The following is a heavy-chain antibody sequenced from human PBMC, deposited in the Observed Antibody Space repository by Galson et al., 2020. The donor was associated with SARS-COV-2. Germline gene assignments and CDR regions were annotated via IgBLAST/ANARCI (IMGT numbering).Heavy chain of an antibody. CDR3: ARVPPGDVLMVYAISYYYGMDV. CDR2: ISYDGSNK. J-gene: IGHJ6*02. V-gene: IGHV3-30-3*01. CDR1: GFTFSSYA. Sequence: TGGSLRLSCAASGFTFSSYAMHWVRQAPGKGLEWVAVISYDGSNKYYADSVKGRFTISRDNSKNTLYLQMNSLRAEDTAVYYCARVPPGDVLMVYAISYYYGMDVWGQGTTVTVSS. D-gene: IGHD2-8*01.